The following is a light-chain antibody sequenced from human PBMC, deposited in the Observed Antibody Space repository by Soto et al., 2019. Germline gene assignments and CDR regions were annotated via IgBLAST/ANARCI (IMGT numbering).Light chain of an antibody. CDR2: FNN. CDR3: AAWDDSLSGVV. V-gene: IGLV1-47*02. Sequence: QSVLTQPPSASGTPGQRVTFSCSGSTSNVGSNAVNWYQQFPGTAPKLLIYFNNQRPSGVPDRFSGSKSGTSASLAISGLRSEDEADYYCAAWDDSLSGVVFGGGTKLTVL. J-gene: IGLJ2*01. CDR1: TSNVGSNA.